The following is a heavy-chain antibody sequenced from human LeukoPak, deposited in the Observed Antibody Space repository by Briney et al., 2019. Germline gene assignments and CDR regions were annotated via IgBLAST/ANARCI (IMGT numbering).Heavy chain of an antibody. D-gene: IGHD2-2*02. V-gene: IGHV3-33*01. CDR1: GFTFSSYG. J-gene: IGHJ6*02. CDR3: ARGDPSSLDIVVVPAAIPGDYYYYGMDV. Sequence: GGSLRLSCAASGFTFSSYGMHWVRQAPGKGLEWVAVIWYDGGNKYYADSVKGRFTISRDNSKNTLYLQMNSLRAEDTAVYYCARGDPSSLDIVVVPAAIPGDYYYYGMDVWGQGTTVTVSS. CDR2: IWYDGGNK.